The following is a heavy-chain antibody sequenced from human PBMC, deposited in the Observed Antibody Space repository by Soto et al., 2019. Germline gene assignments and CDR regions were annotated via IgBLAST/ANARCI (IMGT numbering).Heavy chain of an antibody. CDR1: GGSISSSSYY. Sequence: QLQLQESGPGLVKPSETLSLTCTVSGGSISSSSYYWGWIRQPPGKGLEWIGSTYYSGSTYYNPSLKSRVTISVDTSKNQFSLKLSSVTAADTAVYYCARSYYYGSGSYYDYYYMDVWGKGTTVTVSS. CDR2: TYYSGST. D-gene: IGHD3-10*01. J-gene: IGHJ6*03. CDR3: ARSYYYGSGSYYDYYYMDV. V-gene: IGHV4-39*01.